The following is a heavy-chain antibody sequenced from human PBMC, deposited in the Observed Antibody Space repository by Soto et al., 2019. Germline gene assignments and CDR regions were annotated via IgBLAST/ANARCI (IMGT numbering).Heavy chain of an antibody. CDR2: INQDGNED. V-gene: IGHV3-7*01. D-gene: IGHD1-1*01. Sequence: GGSLRLSCAASGFTFSSYWMNWVRQAPGKGLEWVANINQDGNEDNLLDSVKGRFTISRDNAKNSLFLQMNSPRVDDTAVYYCARTGDGHHDFLDYWGQGALVTVSS. CDR3: ARTGDGHHDFLDY. CDR1: GFTFSSYW. J-gene: IGHJ4*02.